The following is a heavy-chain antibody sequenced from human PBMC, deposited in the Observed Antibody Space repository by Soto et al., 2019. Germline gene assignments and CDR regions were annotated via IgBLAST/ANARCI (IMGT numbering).Heavy chain of an antibody. J-gene: IGHJ2*01. CDR1: GFTFSSYW. CDR3: AREGIGYCSGGSCCHWYFDL. CDR2: INSDGSST. V-gene: IGHV3-74*01. D-gene: IGHD2-15*01. Sequence: EVQLVESGGGLVQPGGSLRLSCAASGFTFSSYWMHWVRQAPGQGLVWVSRINSDGSSTSYADSVKGRFTISRDNAKNTLYLQMNSLRAEDTAVYYCAREGIGYCSGGSCCHWYFDLWGRGTLVTVSS.